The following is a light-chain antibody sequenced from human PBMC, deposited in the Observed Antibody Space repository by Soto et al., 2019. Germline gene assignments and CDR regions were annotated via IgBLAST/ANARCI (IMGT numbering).Light chain of an antibody. CDR3: QQYDQWPPYS. CDR2: AAS. V-gene: IGKV3-15*01. CDR1: QSVSRF. J-gene: IGKJ2*01. Sequence: TQSPVTLSVSPGDGATLSCRASQSVSRFLAWYQQTPGQPPRLLIYAASSRVLGVPDRFTGSGSGTDFTLTISDVQSEESAIYYCQQYDQWPPYSFGQGTRLEI.